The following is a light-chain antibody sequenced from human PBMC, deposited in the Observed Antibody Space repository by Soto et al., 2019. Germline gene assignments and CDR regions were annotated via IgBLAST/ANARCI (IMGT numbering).Light chain of an antibody. J-gene: IGKJ4*01. V-gene: IGKV3-11*01. CDR3: QQRISWLT. Sequence: EIVLTQSPATLSLSPGERATLSCRASQSVSTYLAWYQQKPGQAPRLLIYDASNRATGIPARFSGSGSGTDFTLTISSLEPEDFAVYYCQQRISWLTFXGGTKVDIK. CDR1: QSVSTY. CDR2: DAS.